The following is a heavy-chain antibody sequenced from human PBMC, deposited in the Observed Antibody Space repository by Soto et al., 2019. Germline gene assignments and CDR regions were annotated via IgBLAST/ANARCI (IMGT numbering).Heavy chain of an antibody. D-gene: IGHD2-2*01. CDR2: ISYSGSI. J-gene: IGHJ4*02. CDR3: AGADSTPYYFDY. CDR1: GDSVSSYY. V-gene: IGHV4-59*02. Sequence: QVQLQESGPGLVKPSETLSLTCIVSGDSVSSYYWSWIRQPPGKGLEWIGYISYSGSIKYNPSLESQVTVYVDPSKNQLSLKLKYVTAADTAVYHCAGADSTPYYFDYWGQGTLHTVSS.